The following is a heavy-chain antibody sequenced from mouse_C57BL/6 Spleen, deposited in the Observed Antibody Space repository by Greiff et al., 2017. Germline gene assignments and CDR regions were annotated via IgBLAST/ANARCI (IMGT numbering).Heavy chain of an antibody. V-gene: IGHV1-5*01. D-gene: IGHD1-1*01. Sequence: EVQLQESGTVLARPGASVKMSCKTSGYTFTSYWMHWVKQRPGQGLEWIGAIYPGNSDTSSNQKFTGKAKLTAVTSASTAYMEISSLTNEDSAVYYCTRSGGVTTVVAGDFDYWGQGTTLTVSS. CDR1: GYTFTSYW. J-gene: IGHJ2*01. CDR2: IYPGNSDT. CDR3: TRSGGVTTVVAGDFDY.